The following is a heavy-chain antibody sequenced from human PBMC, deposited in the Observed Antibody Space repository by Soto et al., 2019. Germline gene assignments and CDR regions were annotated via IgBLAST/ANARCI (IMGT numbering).Heavy chain of an antibody. CDR2: ISYDGSNK. D-gene: IGHD3-22*01. CDR1: GFTFSSYA. CDR3: AKVFYYYDSSGYYYFDY. Sequence: GGSLRLSCAASGFTFSSYAMHWVRQAPGKGLEWVAVISYDGSNKYYADSVKGRFTISRDNSKNTLYLQMSSLRAEDTAVYYCAKVFYYYDSSGYYYFDYWGQGTLVTVSS. J-gene: IGHJ4*02. V-gene: IGHV3-30-3*01.